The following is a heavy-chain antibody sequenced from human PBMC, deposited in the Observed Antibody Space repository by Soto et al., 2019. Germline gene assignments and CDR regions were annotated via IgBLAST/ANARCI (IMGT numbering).Heavy chain of an antibody. Sequence: PGGSLRLSCAASGFTFSSYAMSWARQAPGKGLEWVSGISGSGGSTFYADSVKGRFTISRDNSKNTLYLQMNSLRAEDTAVYYCAKDSSSQEEWPPRTDNWFDPWGQGTLVTVSS. CDR2: ISGSGGST. D-gene: IGHD3-3*01. V-gene: IGHV3-23*01. CDR1: GFTFSSYA. J-gene: IGHJ5*02. CDR3: AKDSSSQEEWPPRTDNWFDP.